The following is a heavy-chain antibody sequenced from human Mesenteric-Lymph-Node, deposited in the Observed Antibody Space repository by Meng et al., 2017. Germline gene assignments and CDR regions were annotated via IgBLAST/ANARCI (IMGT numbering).Heavy chain of an antibody. CDR2: ISYDGSNK. V-gene: IGHV3-30*01. D-gene: IGHD3-9*01. CDR3: ARGPAEVGGALRYFDCDYYFDY. Sequence: GGSLRLSCAASGFTFSSYAMHWVRQAPGKGLEWVAVISYDGSNKYYADSVKGRFTISRDNSKNTLYLQMNSLRAEDTAVYYCARGPAEVGGALRYFDCDYYFDYWGQGTLVTVSS. J-gene: IGHJ4*02. CDR1: GFTFSSYA.